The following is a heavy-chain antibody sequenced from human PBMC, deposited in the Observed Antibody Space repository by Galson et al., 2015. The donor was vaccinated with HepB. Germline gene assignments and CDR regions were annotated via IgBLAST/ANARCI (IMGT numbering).Heavy chain of an antibody. CDR1: GFSLSTSGMC. J-gene: IGHJ4*02. CDR2: IDWDDDK. CDR3: ARTSYYYDSSGYYWGPLYYFDY. Sequence: PALVKPTQTLTLTCTFSGFSLSTSGMCVSWIRQPPGKALEWLALIDWDDDKYYSTSLKTRLTISKDTSKNQVVLTMTNMDPVGTATYYCARTSYYYDSSGYYWGPLYYFDYWGQGTLVTVSS. D-gene: IGHD3-22*01. V-gene: IGHV2-70*01.